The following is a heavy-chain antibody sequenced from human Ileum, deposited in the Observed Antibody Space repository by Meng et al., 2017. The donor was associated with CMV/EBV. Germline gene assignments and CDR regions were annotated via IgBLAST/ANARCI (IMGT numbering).Heavy chain of an antibody. CDR1: GFTFSTYW. Sequence: GGSLRLSCAASGFTFSTYWMSWVRQAPGKGLEWVVNIKEDGSRKYHVDSVKGRFTISRDNARKSLYLQMNTLRAEDTAVYYCARERLGGVSAFEYWGQGTLVTVSS. D-gene: IGHD3-16*01. CDR2: IKEDGSRK. CDR3: ARERLGGVSAFEY. J-gene: IGHJ4*02. V-gene: IGHV3-7*01.